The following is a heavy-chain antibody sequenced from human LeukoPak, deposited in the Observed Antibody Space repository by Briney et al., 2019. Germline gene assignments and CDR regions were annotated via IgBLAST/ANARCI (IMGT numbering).Heavy chain of an antibody. CDR2: IYHRWRT. D-gene: IGHD1-26*01. CDR3: ARVPIGATAENNSFDP. V-gene: IGHV4-38-2*02. J-gene: IGHJ5*02. Sequence: SETLSLTCTVSGYSISSGYYWGLIRQPPGKGLEGGGSIYHRWRTYYNPSLRSRVTISVDTAKTQFSLKLTSVTAAHTAVHYCARVPIGATAENNSFDPWGQGTLVTVSS. CDR1: GYSISSGYY.